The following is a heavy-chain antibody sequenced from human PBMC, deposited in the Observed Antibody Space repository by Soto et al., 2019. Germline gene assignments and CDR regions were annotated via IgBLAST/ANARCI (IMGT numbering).Heavy chain of an antibody. V-gene: IGHV6-1*01. CDR1: GDTVSSTSAA. J-gene: IGHJ6*02. CDR2: TYYRSKWYN. CDR3: ARGGYSMDV. Sequence: HSQTLSLTCAISGDTVSSTSAAWTWIRQSPSRGLEWLGKTYYRSKWYNEYAVSVKSRISINADTSKNQFSLQLDSVTPEDTAVYYCARGGYSMDVWGQGTTVTVSS.